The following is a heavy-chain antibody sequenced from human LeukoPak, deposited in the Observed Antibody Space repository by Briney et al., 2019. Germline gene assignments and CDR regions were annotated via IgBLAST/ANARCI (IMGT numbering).Heavy chain of an antibody. V-gene: IGHV4-59*01. D-gene: IGHD6-13*01. J-gene: IGHJ5*02. CDR1: GGSISSYY. Sequence: SETLSLTCTVSGGSISSYYWSWIRQPPGKGLEWIGYIYYSGSTNYNPSLKSRVTISVDTSKNQFSLKLSSVTAADTAVYYCASFYSSSWYGTFDPWGQGTLVTVSS. CDR2: IYYSGST. CDR3: ASFYSSSWYGTFDP.